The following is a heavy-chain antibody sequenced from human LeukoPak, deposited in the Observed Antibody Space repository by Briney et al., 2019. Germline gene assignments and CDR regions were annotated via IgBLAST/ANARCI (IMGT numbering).Heavy chain of an antibody. Sequence: GGSLRLSCAASGFSFSCYEMNWVRQAPGKGLEWVAYISSSGNTIYYADSVKGRFTISRDNAKNSLYLQMNSLRAEDTAVYYCARAYSMQLPSDAFDIWGQGTMVTVSS. CDR3: ARAYSMQLPSDAFDI. CDR1: GFSFSCYE. D-gene: IGHD2-2*01. J-gene: IGHJ3*02. V-gene: IGHV3-48*03. CDR2: ISSSGNTI.